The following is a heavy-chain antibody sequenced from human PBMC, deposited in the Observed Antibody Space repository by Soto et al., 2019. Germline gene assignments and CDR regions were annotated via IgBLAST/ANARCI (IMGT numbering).Heavy chain of an antibody. CDR1: GCSISSGGYY. J-gene: IGHJ6*02. CDR3: ARTSLPLGYGMDV. CDR2: IYYSGST. V-gene: IGHV4-31*03. Sequence: PSETLSLTCPVSGCSISSGGYYWSWIRQHPGKGLEWIGYIYYSGSTYYNPSLKSRVTISVDTSKNQFSLKLSSVTAADTAVYYCARTSLPLGYGMDVWGQGNTVTVS.